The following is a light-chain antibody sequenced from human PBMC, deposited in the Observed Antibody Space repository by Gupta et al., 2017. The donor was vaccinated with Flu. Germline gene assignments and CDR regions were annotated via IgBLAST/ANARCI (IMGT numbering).Light chain of an antibody. CDR2: EDT. V-gene: IGLV3-10*01. CDR3: YSTDSTGDHGV. CDR1: ALPKKF. J-gene: IGLJ3*02. Sequence: SYALTQPPSVSVSPGPTARITCSGDALPKKFAYWYRQKSGQAPVLVIFEDTKRPSGIPERFAGTSSGTMATLTISGAQVEDEADYYCYSTDSTGDHGVFGGGTKLTVL.